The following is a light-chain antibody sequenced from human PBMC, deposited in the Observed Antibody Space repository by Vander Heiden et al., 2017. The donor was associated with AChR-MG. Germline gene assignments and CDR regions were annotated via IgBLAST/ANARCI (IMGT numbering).Light chain of an antibody. CDR3: QQYNNWPPL. Sequence: EIVVTQSPATLSVSPGERATLSCRASQRVSTNFAWYQQKPGQAPRLLIYGASTRATGIPARFSGSGSGTEFTLTINSLQSEDFAVYYCQQYNNWPPLFGGGTKVEIK. CDR1: QRVSTN. J-gene: IGKJ4*01. V-gene: IGKV3-15*01. CDR2: GAS.